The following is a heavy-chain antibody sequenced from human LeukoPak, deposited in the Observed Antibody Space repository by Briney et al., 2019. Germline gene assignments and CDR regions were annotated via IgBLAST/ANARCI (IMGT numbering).Heavy chain of an antibody. J-gene: IGHJ4*02. CDR3: ARGPYCSSTSCYEL. D-gene: IGHD2-2*01. CDR1: GGTFSSYA. CDR2: IIPIFGTA. V-gene: IGHV1-69*06. Sequence: ASVKVSCKASGGTFSSYAISWVRQAPGQGLEWMGGIIPIFGTANYAQKFRGRVTITADKSTSTAYMELSSLRSEDTAVYYCARGPYCSSTSCYELWGQGTLVTVSS.